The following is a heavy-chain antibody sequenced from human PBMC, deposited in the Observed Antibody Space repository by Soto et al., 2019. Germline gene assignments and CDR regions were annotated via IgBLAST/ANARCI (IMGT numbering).Heavy chain of an antibody. CDR1: GVSISNSSYY. CDR3: ARHGSN. V-gene: IGHV4-39*01. J-gene: IGHJ4*02. CDR2: IYYSGIT. Sequence: SETLSLSCTVSGVSISNSSYYWGWIRRPPGKGLEWIGTIYYSGITYYNPSLKSRVTISVDTSKNQFSLKLTSVTAADTAVYYCARHGSNWGQGTLVTVSS.